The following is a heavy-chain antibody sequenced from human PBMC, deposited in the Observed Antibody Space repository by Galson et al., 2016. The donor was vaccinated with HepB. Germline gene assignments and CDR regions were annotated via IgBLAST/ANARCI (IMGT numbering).Heavy chain of an antibody. CDR1: GDSISSNSYY. D-gene: IGHD1-26*01. CDR2: VYYSVSS. CDR3: ARPYSVSKLGGFDN. J-gene: IGHJ4*02. Sequence: SETLSLTCTVSGDSISSNSYYWGWIRQPPGKGLEWIGSVYYSVSSYYNPSLERRVTIFIDPSKNQFSLTLTSVTAAYTAVYYCARPYSVSKLGGFDNLGRGILVTVSS. V-gene: IGHV4-39*01.